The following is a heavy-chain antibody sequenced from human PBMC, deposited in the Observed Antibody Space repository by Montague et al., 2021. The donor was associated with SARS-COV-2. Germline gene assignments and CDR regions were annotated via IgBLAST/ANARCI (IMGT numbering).Heavy chain of an antibody. CDR2: TYPGDSDT. V-gene: IGHV5-51*01. Sequence: QSGAEVKKPGESLKISCKGSGYSFTSYWIGWVRQMPGKGLEWMGMTYPGDSDTRYSPSFQGQVTISADKSISTAYLQWSSLKASDTAMYYCARLPSYYGSGSWGWFDPWGQGTLVTVSS. CDR3: ARLPSYYGSGSWGWFDP. CDR1: GYSFTSYW. J-gene: IGHJ5*02. D-gene: IGHD3-10*01.